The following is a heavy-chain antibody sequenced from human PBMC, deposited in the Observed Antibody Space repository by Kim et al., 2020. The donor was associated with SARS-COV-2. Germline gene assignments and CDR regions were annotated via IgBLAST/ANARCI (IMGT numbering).Heavy chain of an antibody. Sequence: GGSLRLSCAASGFTFGGHDMHWVRQVTGKGLEWVAAIGTAGVTFYAASVKGRFIISRENGENSLFLQMDSLRVGDTAIYYRARGIHLWLGVDVWGQGTTVTV. J-gene: IGHJ6*02. V-gene: IGHV3-13*04. CDR1: GFTFGGHD. D-gene: IGHD5-18*01. CDR2: IGTAGVT. CDR3: ARGIHLWLGVDV.